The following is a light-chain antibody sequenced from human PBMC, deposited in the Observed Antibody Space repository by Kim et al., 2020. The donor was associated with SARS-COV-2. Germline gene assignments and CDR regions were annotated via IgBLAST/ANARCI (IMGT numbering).Light chain of an antibody. CDR1: SSNIGNYNF. CDR3: SSHIGSSTWV. J-gene: IGLJ3*02. Sequence: GQSIPISCTGTSSNIGNYNFVSWSQQHPGKAPKHRIYDDSKRPAGVSDRFSGSKSGNTASLTIAGLQAEDEADYYCSSHIGSSTWVFGGGTQLTVL. CDR2: DDS. V-gene: IGLV2-14*04.